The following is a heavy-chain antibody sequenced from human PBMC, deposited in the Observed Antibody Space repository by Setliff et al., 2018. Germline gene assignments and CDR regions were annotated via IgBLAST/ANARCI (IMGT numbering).Heavy chain of an antibody. D-gene: IGHD1-26*01. Sequence: SETLSLTCTVSGGSISSGGHYWSWIRQHPGMGLEWIGYIYYSGSTYHNPSLKTLVTISVDTSKNQFSLKLSSVTAADTAVYYCARCSGSYDAFDIWGQGTMVTVSS. CDR3: ARCSGSYDAFDI. V-gene: IGHV4-31*01. J-gene: IGHJ3*02. CDR2: IYYSGST. CDR1: GGSISSGGHY.